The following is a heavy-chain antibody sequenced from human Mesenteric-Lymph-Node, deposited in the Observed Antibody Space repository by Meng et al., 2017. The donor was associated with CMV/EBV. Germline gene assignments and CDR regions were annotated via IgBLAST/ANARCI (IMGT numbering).Heavy chain of an antibody. J-gene: IGHJ6*02. CDR3: VNCGGDGYDYYGVDV. V-gene: IGHV1-2*02. CDR1: GYTFLNYG. D-gene: IGHD2-21*01. CDR2: IDPSSGTT. Sequence: ASVKVSCKASGYTFLNYGISWVRRAPGQGLEWVGWIDPSSGTTNYAQRFQGRVTITRDTSISTAYMEVSSLKADDTATYYCVNCGGDGYDYYGVDVWGQGTTVTVSS.